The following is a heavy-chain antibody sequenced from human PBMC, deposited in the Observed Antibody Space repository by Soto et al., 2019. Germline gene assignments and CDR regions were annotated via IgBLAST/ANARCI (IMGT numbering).Heavy chain of an antibody. CDR1: GYSFTSYW. D-gene: IGHD6-13*01. CDR2: IYPGDSDT. Sequence: GESLKISCKGSGYSFTSYWIGWVRQMPGKGLEGMGIIYPGDSDTRYSPSFQGQVATSADESIVTAYLQWSSLKASDTAMYYCARHGHSSSWYRPAYYYYGMDVWRRGTTVTVSS. CDR3: ARHGHSSSWYRPAYYYYGMDV. V-gene: IGHV5-51*01. J-gene: IGHJ6*04.